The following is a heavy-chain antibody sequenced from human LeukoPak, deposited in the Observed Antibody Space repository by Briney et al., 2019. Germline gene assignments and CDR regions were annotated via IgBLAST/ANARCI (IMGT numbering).Heavy chain of an antibody. CDR2: ISGSGGNT. J-gene: IGHJ1*01. Sequence: GGSLRLSCAASGFTFSSYAMSWVRQAAGKGLEWVSAISGSGGNTYYADSVKGRFTISRDNSKNTLYLQMNSLRAEDTAVYYCARDRGAAAGTGYFQHWGQGTLVTVSS. CDR1: GFTFSSYA. D-gene: IGHD6-13*01. CDR3: ARDRGAAAGTGYFQH. V-gene: IGHV3-23*01.